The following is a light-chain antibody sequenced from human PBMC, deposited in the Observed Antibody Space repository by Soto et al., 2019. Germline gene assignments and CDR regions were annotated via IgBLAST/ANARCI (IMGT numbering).Light chain of an antibody. J-gene: IGLJ1*01. CDR1: SSDVGAYNY. V-gene: IGLV2-14*01. Sequence: QSVLPQPASVPAPPGQTITISCTGTSSDVGAYNYVSWYQHHPGKAPRLVIYDVTNRPSGISDRFSGYMSGYLASLTISGLLAEDEADYYCSSYTSTSTYVFGTGTRSP. CDR3: SSYTSTSTYV. CDR2: DVT.